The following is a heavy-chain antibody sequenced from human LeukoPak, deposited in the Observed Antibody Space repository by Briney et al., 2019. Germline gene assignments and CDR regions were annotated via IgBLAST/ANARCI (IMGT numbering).Heavy chain of an antibody. J-gene: IGHJ6*02. CDR3: ARDSIHSSGGYYYGMDV. CDR2: INPSGGST. V-gene: IGHV1-46*01. CDR1: GYTFTSYY. D-gene: IGHD6-19*01. Sequence: ASVKVSCKASGYTFTSYYMHWVRQAPGQGLEWMGIINPSGGSTSYAQKFQGRVTMTRDTSKNQFSLKLSSVTAADTAVYYCARDSIHSSGGYYYGMDVWGQGTTVTVSS.